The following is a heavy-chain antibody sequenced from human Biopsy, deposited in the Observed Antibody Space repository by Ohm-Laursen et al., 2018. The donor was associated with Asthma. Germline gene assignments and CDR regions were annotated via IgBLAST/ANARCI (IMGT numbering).Heavy chain of an antibody. V-gene: IGHV3-53*01. Sequence: SLRLSCTASGFTVSRDHMFWVRQAPGKGLEWVSVIYSGGTSHTADSVRGRLTISRDYSKNTLYLQMHSLRAEDTAVYYCARGDSSNWSHYHFDYWGQGTLVTVSS. CDR1: GFTVSRDH. D-gene: IGHD3-22*01. CDR3: ARGDSSNWSHYHFDY. J-gene: IGHJ4*02. CDR2: IYSGGTS.